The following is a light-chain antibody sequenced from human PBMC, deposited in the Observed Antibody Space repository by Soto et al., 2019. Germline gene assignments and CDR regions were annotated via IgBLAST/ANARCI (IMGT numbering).Light chain of an antibody. CDR1: QSFNSIY. CDR3: PQYDLWT. CDR2: GAS. V-gene: IGKV3-20*01. Sequence: IVLTQSPGTLSLSPGERATLSCRASQSFNSIYLALYQQKPGQAPRLLIYGASSRATGIPDRFSDSGSGTDFTLSISRPEPEYLAVNYVPQYDLWTFGQGTKVDIK. J-gene: IGKJ1*01.